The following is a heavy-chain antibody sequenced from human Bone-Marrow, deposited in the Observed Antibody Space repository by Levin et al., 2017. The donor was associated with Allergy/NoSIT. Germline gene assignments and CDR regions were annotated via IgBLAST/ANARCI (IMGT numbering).Heavy chain of an antibody. CDR1: GFTFDDYA. CDR2: IDWSGGNT. CDR3: ARVPCSGGPCYDYFYFDN. V-gene: IGHV3-20*04. J-gene: IGHJ4*02. D-gene: IGHD2-15*01. Sequence: GESLKISCAASGFTFDDYAMAWVRQVPGKGLEWVSGIDWSGGNTGYADSLKGRFTISRDNAKNSLYLQMDSLRAEDTAFYYCARVPCSGGPCYDYFYFDNWGQGTLVTVSS.